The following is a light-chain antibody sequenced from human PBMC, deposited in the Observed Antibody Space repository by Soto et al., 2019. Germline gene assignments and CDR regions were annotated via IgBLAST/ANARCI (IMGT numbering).Light chain of an antibody. J-gene: IGKJ3*01. CDR2: DAS. V-gene: IGKV3-11*01. Sequence: EIVLTQSPATLSLSPGERATLSCRASQSVGSYLAWYQQKPGQAPRLLIYDASKRATGIPARFSGSGSGTDFTLTISSLEPEDFALYSCQQLIHWPFTFGPGTKVDIK. CDR1: QSVGSY. CDR3: QQLIHWPFT.